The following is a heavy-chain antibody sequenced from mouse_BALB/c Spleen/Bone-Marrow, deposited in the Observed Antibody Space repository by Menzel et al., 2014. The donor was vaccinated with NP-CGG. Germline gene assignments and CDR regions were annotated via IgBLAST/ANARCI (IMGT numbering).Heavy chain of an antibody. CDR3: TRYGNSHYYAMDY. CDR2: IYPSDSYT. J-gene: IGHJ4*01. Sequence: QVQLQQSGAELVRPGASMKLSCRASGYTFTSYWINWVKQRPGQGLEWIGNIYPSDSYTNYNQRFKDKATLTVDKSSSTAYMQLSSPTSEDSAVYYCTRYGNSHYYAMDYWGQGTSVTVSS. CDR1: GYTFTSYW. V-gene: IGHV1-69*02. D-gene: IGHD1-1*01.